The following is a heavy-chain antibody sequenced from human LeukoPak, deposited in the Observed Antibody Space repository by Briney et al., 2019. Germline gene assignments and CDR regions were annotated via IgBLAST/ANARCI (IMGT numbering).Heavy chain of an antibody. CDR1: GGSISSSSYY. D-gene: IGHD1-1*01. Sequence: SETLSLTCTVSGGSISSSSYYRGWIRQPPGKGLEWIGSIYYSGSTYYNPSLKSRVTISVDTSKNQFSLKLSSVTAADTAVYYCARHRTTGTPGWYFDLWGRGTLVTVSS. CDR3: ARHRTTGTPGWYFDL. J-gene: IGHJ2*01. V-gene: IGHV4-39*01. CDR2: IYYSGST.